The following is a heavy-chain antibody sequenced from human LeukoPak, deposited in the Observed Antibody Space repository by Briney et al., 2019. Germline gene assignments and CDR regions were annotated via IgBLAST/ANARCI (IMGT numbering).Heavy chain of an antibody. D-gene: IGHD4-23*01. CDR1: GFTFSSYS. CDR3: ARVYGGNRGYFDY. V-gene: IGHV3-21*01. CDR2: ISSSSSYI. Sequence: PGGSLRLSCGASGFTFSSYSMNWVRQAPGKGREWVSSISSSSSYIYYADSVKGRFTISRDNAKNSLYLQMNSLRAEDTAVYYCARVYGGNRGYFDYWGQGTLVTVSS. J-gene: IGHJ4*02.